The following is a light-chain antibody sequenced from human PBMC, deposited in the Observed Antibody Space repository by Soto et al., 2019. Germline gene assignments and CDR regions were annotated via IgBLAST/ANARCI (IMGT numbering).Light chain of an antibody. Sequence: QSVLTQPASVSRSPGQSITISCTGTSSDVGSYNLVSWYQQHPGKAPKLMIYEGSKRPSGVSNRFSGSKSGNTASLTISGLQAEDEADYYCCSYAGSSTFYVFGTGTKVTVL. J-gene: IGLJ1*01. CDR3: CSYAGSSTFYV. V-gene: IGLV2-23*01. CDR1: SSDVGSYNL. CDR2: EGS.